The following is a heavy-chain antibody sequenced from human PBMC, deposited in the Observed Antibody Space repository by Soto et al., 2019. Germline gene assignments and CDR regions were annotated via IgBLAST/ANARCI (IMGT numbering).Heavy chain of an antibody. CDR1: GFTFSNAW. J-gene: IGHJ4*02. V-gene: IGHV3-15*01. CDR2: IKSKTDGGTT. CDR3: TTLSTPMYYDFWSRYYTARHFDY. D-gene: IGHD3-3*01. Sequence: EVQLVESGGGLVKPGGSLRLSCAASGFTFSNAWMSWVRQAPGKGLEWVGRIKSKTDGGTTDYAAPVKGRFTISRDDSKNILYLQINSLNTVDTAVYYWTTLSTPMYYDFWSRYYTARHFDYWGQGTLVTVSS.